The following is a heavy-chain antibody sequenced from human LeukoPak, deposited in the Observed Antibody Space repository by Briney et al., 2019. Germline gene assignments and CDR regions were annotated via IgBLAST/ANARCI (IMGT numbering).Heavy chain of an antibody. D-gene: IGHD4-23*01. CDR1: GGSISSGSYY. V-gene: IGHV4-61*02. J-gene: IGHJ4*02. Sequence: SQTLSLTCTVSGGSISSGSYYWSWIRQPAGKGLEWIGRIYTSGSTNYNPSLKSRVTISVGTSKNQFSLKLSSVTAADTAVYYCAAGVTPMRGRLTFDYWGQGTLVTVSS. CDR2: IYTSGST. CDR3: AAGVTPMRGRLTFDY.